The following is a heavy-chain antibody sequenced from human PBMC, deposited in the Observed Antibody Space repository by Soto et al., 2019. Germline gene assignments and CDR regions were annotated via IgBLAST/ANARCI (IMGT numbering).Heavy chain of an antibody. J-gene: IGHJ3*02. CDR1: GGTFSSYA. V-gene: IGHV1-69*13. Sequence: ASVKVSCKASGGTFSSYAISWVRQAPGQGLEWMGGIIPIFGTANYAQKFQGRVTITADESTSTAYMELSSLRSEDTAVYYCARGGRDGYTEEAFDIWGQRTMVTVSS. CDR2: IIPIFGTA. D-gene: IGHD5-12*01. CDR3: ARGGRDGYTEEAFDI.